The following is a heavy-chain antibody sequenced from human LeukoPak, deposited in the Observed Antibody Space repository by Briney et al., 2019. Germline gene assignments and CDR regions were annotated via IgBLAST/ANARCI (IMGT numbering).Heavy chain of an antibody. D-gene: IGHD3-22*01. Sequence: GGSLRLSCAASGFTFSSSWMHWVRQAPEKGLVWVSRINSDGSSTSYADSVKGRFTISRDNSKNTLYLQMNSLRAEDTAVYYCAKASYYYDSSGYLKSGDAFDIWGQGTMVTVSS. CDR3: AKASYYYDSSGYLKSGDAFDI. CDR1: GFTFSSSW. V-gene: IGHV3-74*01. J-gene: IGHJ3*02. CDR2: INSDGSST.